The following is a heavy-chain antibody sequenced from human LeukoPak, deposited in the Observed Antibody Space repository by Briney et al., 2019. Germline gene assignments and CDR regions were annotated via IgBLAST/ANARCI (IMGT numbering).Heavy chain of an antibody. V-gene: IGHV3-23*01. J-gene: IGHJ6*02. CDR1: GFTFSSYA. CDR3: AKDLRGPYYYYGMDV. Sequence: GGSLRLSCAASGFTFSSYAMSWVRQAPGKGLEWVSAISGSGGSTYYADSVKGRFTISRDNSKNTLYLQMNRLRAEDTAVYYCAKDLRGPYYYYGMDVWGQGTTVTVSS. CDR2: ISGSGGST.